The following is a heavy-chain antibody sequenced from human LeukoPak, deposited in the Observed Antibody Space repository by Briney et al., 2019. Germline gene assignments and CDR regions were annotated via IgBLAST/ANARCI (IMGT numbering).Heavy chain of an antibody. J-gene: IGHJ4*02. V-gene: IGHV3-21*01. CDR1: GFTFSSYS. CDR2: ISSSGSYI. D-gene: IGHD6-6*01. CDR3: ARDGAARTDY. Sequence: GGSLRLSCAASGFTFSSYSTNWVRQAPGKGLEWVSSISSSGSYIYYADSVKGRFTISRDNAKNSLYLQMNSLRAEDTAVYYCARDGAARTDYWGQGTLVTVSS.